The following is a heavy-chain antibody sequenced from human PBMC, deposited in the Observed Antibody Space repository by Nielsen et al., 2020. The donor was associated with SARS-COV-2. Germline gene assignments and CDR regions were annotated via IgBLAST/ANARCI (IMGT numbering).Heavy chain of an antibody. CDR3: ARDSLVFGGMDV. D-gene: IGHD3-10*02. V-gene: IGHV3-30-3*01. CDR2: ISYDGSNK. J-gene: IGHJ6*02. Sequence: GESLKISCAASGFTFSSYAMHWVRQAPGKGLEWVAVISYDGSNKYYADSVKGRFTISRDNAKNSLYLQMNSLRAEDTAVYYCARDSLVFGGMDVWGQGTTVTVSS. CDR1: GFTFSSYA.